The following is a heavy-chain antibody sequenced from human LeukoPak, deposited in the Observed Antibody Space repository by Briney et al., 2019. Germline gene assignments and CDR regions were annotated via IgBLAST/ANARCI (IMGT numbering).Heavy chain of an antibody. Sequence: SGTLSLTCTVSGGSISSHYWSWIRQPAGKGLEWIGRIYTSGSTNYTNYNPSLKSRVTMSVDTSKNQFSLQLSSVTAADTAVYYCASFDVWGQGIMVTVSS. CDR3: ASFDV. CDR1: GGSISSHY. V-gene: IGHV4-4*07. J-gene: IGHJ3*01. CDR2: IYTSGSTNYT.